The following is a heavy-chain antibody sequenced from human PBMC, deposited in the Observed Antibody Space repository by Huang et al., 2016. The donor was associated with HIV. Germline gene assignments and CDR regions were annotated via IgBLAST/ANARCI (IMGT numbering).Heavy chain of an antibody. D-gene: IGHD5-18*01. V-gene: IGHV1-69*13. J-gene: IGHJ5*02. Sequence: QVLLVQSGAEVRKPGSSVKVSCTAFGGTFSSYAISWVRQAPGQGLEGMWGIILIFGTANYTQKFQGRVTITVDESTNTGYMELTRLTSEDTAVYYCARTAYSYGFRQGYNWFDPWGQGTPVTVSS. CDR3: ARTAYSYGFRQGYNWFDP. CDR1: GGTFSSYA. CDR2: IILIFGTA.